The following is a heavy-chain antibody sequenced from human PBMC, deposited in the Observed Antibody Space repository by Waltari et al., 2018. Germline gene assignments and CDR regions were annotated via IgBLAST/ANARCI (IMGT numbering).Heavy chain of an antibody. V-gene: IGHV4-34*01. Sequence: QVQLQQWGAGLLKPSETLSLTCAVYGGSFSGYYWSWIRQPPGKGLEWIGEINHSGSTNYNPSLKSRVTISVDTSKNQFSLKLSSVTAADTAVYYCARGPSRGSSWYYYYYMDVWGKGTTVTISS. CDR2: INHSGST. CDR1: GGSFSGYY. D-gene: IGHD6-13*01. CDR3: ARGPSRGSSWYYYYYMDV. J-gene: IGHJ6*03.